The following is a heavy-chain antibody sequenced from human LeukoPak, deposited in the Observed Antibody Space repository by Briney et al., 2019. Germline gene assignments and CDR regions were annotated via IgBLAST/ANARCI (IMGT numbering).Heavy chain of an antibody. CDR1: GFTFSSYA. D-gene: IGHD2-15*01. CDR2: ISGSGGST. V-gene: IGHV3-23*01. Sequence: GGSLRLSCAASGFTFSSYAMSWVRQAPGKGLEWVSAISGSGGSTYYADSVKGRFTISRDNSKNTLYLQMNSLRAEDTAVYYRANYKSPATGIFDYWGQGTLVTVSS. J-gene: IGHJ4*02. CDR3: ANYKSPATGIFDY.